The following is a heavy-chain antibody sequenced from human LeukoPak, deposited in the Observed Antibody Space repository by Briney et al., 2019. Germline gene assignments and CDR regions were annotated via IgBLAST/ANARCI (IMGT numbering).Heavy chain of an antibody. Sequence: GGSLRLSCTASGFTFSNYAMSWVRQAPGKGLEWVSTISGSGGSTYYADSVKGRFTISRDNSKNTLHLQMNSLRAEDTAVYYCAKSAYYDSSGFYREYYFDYWGQGTLVTVSS. D-gene: IGHD3-22*01. CDR1: GFTFSNYA. V-gene: IGHV3-23*01. CDR3: AKSAYYDSSGFYREYYFDY. CDR2: ISGSGGST. J-gene: IGHJ4*02.